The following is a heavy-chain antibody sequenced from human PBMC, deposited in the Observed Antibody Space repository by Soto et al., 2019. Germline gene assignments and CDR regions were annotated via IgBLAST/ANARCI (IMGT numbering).Heavy chain of an antibody. Sequence: QVQLQQWGAGLLKPSETLSLTCAVYGGSFSGYYWNWIRQPPGKGLEWIGEIDHSGYTNYNPSLKSRVTISVDTSKNQFSLGLTSVTAADTAVYYCARVRDWFDPWGQGTLVTVSS. V-gene: IGHV4-34*01. J-gene: IGHJ5*02. CDR3: ARVRDWFDP. D-gene: IGHD3-3*01. CDR2: IDHSGYT. CDR1: GGSFSGYY.